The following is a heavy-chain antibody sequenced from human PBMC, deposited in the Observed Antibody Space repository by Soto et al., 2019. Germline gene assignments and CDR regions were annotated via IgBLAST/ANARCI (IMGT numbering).Heavy chain of an antibody. CDR1: GGTFSSYA. V-gene: IGHV1-69*06. CDR3: ARVVPAAPPGSWFDP. Sequence: ASVKVSCKASGGTFSSYAISWVRQAPGQGLEWMGGIIPIFGTANYAQKFQGRVTITADKSTSTAYMELSSLRSEDTAVYYCARVVPAAPPGSWFDPWGQGTLVAVSS. D-gene: IGHD2-2*01. CDR2: IIPIFGTA. J-gene: IGHJ5*02.